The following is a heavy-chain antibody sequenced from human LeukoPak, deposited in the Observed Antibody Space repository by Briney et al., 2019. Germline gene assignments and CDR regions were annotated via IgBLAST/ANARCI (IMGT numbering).Heavy chain of an antibody. CDR1: GFTFSDYY. D-gene: IGHD2-2*01. Sequence: PGGSLRLSCAASGFTFSDYYMSWIRQAPGKGLEWVSYISSSGSTIYYADSVEGRFTISRDNAKNSLYLQMNSLRAEDTAVYYCARIYCSSTSCPFYYYYMDVWGKGTTVTVSS. CDR2: ISSSGSTI. J-gene: IGHJ6*03. CDR3: ARIYCSSTSCPFYYYYMDV. V-gene: IGHV3-11*04.